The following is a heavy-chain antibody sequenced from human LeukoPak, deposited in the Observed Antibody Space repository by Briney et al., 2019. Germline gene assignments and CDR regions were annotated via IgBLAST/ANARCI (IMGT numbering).Heavy chain of an antibody. CDR3: AKVPRDSDCY. CDR1: GGTFSAYW. V-gene: IGHV3-7*01. D-gene: IGHD2-21*02. Sequence: GGSLRLSCAVSGGTFSAYWMAGVRQSPGKGLEWVAEINEDGSVKYYVDSMKGRFTISRDNAKNSLYLQMNSLGAEDTAVYYCAKVPRDSDCYWGQGTLVTVSS. J-gene: IGHJ4*02. CDR2: INEDGSVK.